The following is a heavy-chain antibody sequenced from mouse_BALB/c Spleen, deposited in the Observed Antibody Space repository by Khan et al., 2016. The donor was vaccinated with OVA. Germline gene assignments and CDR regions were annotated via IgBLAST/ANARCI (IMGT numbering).Heavy chain of an antibody. V-gene: IGHV5-9-1*01. Sequence: EVELVESGGGLVKPGKSLKLPCAASGFTFSTFTMSWVRQTPERRLVWVATISSAGTYTYFPDNVKGRFTISRDNAKNTLYLQVNRLRSEVTAMYYCANGNSDWFACWGQGTLVTVSA. CDR3: ANGNSDWFAC. J-gene: IGHJ3*01. D-gene: IGHD2-1*01. CDR2: ISSAGTYT. CDR1: GFTFSTFT.